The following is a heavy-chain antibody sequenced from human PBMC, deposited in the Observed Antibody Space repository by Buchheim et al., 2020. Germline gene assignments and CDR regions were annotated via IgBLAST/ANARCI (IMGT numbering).Heavy chain of an antibody. CDR3: ARGRVVVVPAYYYYGMDV. J-gene: IGHJ6*02. D-gene: IGHD2-2*01. V-gene: IGHV4-34*01. CDR1: GGSFSGYY. Sequence: QVQLQQWGAGLLKPSETLSLTCAVYGGSFSGYYWSWIRQPPGKGLEWIGEINHSGSTNYNPSLKSRVTISVDTSKNQFSLQLSSVTAADTAVYYCARGRVVVVPAYYYYGMDVWGQGTT. CDR2: INHSGST.